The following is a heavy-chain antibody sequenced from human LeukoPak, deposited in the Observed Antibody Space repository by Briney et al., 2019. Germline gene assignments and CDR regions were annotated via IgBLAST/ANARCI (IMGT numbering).Heavy chain of an antibody. Sequence: PSETLSLTCTVSGGSISSYYWSWIRQPAGKGLEWIGRIYTSGSTNYNPSLKSRVTISVDTSKNQFSLKLSSVTAADTAVYYCARDLAAAGPAGYYYYYGMDVWGKGTTVTVSS. CDR3: ARDLAAAGPAGYYYYYGMDV. D-gene: IGHD6-13*01. CDR2: IYTSGST. J-gene: IGHJ6*04. CDR1: GGSISSYY. V-gene: IGHV4-4*07.